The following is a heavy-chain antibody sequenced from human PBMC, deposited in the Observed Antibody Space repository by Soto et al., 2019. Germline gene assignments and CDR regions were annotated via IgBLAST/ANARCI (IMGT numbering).Heavy chain of an antibody. D-gene: IGHD3-10*01. J-gene: IGHJ6*02. CDR1: GYTFTGYY. V-gene: IGHV1-2*02. Sequence: ASVKVSCKASGYTFTGYYMHWVRQAPGQGLGWMGWINPNSGGTNYAQKFQGRVTMTRDTSISTAYMELSRLRSDDTAVYYCARCEPWFGESGGRYYYYYGMDVWGQGTTVTVSS. CDR3: ARCEPWFGESGGRYYYYYGMDV. CDR2: INPNSGGT.